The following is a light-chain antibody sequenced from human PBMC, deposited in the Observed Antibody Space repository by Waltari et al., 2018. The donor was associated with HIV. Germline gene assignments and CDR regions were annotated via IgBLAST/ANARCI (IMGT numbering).Light chain of an antibody. CDR2: SNN. V-gene: IGLV1-44*01. CDR3: AAWDDSLNGFYV. CDR1: SSTIGSNT. J-gene: IGLJ1*01. Sequence: QSVLTQPPSASGTPGQRVTISCSGSSSTIGSNTVNWSQHLPGTAPKLLIYSNNQRPSGVPDRFSGSKSGTSASLAISGLQSEDEADYYCAAWDDSLNGFYVFGTGTKVTVL.